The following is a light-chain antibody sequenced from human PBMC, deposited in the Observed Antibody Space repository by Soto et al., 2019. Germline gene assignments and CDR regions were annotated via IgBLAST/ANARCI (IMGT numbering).Light chain of an antibody. J-gene: IGLJ1*01. V-gene: IGLV1-44*01. CDR1: SSNIESNT. Sequence: QSVLTQPPSTSGTPGQRVTISCSGTSSNIESNTVSWYQQLPGTAPKLPIYSSHQRPSGVPDRLSGSKSGNTASLTVSGLQADDEAHYYCSSYAGSNNFVFGTGTKVTVL. CDR3: SSYAGSNNFV. CDR2: SSH.